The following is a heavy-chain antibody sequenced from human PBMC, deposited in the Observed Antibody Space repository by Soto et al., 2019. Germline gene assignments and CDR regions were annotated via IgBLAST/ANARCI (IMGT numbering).Heavy chain of an antibody. Sequence: QVQLVQSGAEVKRPGSSVKVSCKASGDTFSCYAINWVRQAPGLGLEWMGRVNPILSMSNYAQRFQGRVTMTADKSTSTAYMELSGLRSEDTAMYYCATSYGSGYRACDYWGQGALVTVSS. V-gene: IGHV1-69*04. CDR1: GDTFSCYA. J-gene: IGHJ4*02. D-gene: IGHD3-10*01. CDR3: ATSYGSGYRACDY. CDR2: VNPILSMS.